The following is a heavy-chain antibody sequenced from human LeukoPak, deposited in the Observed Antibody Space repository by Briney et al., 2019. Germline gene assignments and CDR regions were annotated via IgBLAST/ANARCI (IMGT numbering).Heavy chain of an antibody. Sequence: ASVKVPYKASGYTFTGYYMHWVRQAPGQGLEWMGWINPNSGGTNYAQKFRGRVTMTRDTSISTAYMELSRLRSDDTAVYYCAREFYNHGMDVWGQGTTVTVSS. CDR1: GYTFTGYY. CDR3: AREFYNHGMDV. J-gene: IGHJ6*02. V-gene: IGHV1-2*02. CDR2: INPNSGGT.